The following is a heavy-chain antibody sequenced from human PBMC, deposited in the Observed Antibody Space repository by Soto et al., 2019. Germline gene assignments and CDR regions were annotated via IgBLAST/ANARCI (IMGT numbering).Heavy chain of an antibody. Sequence: GGSLRLSCAASGFPFTNSEMSWVRQAPGKGLEWLAYISSSTYAIYYADSVRGRFTISRDNAQNSVFLQINRLTAEDTATYYCSGSPTLMATRSPYLAHWGQGTPVTVSS. J-gene: IGHJ5*02. CDR3: SGSPTLMATRSPYLAH. CDR1: GFPFTNSE. V-gene: IGHV3-48*03. D-gene: IGHD5-12*01. CDR2: ISSSTYAI.